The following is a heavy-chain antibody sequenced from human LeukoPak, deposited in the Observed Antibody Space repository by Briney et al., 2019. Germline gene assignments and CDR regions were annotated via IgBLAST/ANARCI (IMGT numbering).Heavy chain of an antibody. V-gene: IGHV5-51*01. CDR1: GYSFTSYW. CDR3: ARLLQYYYDSSGYDAFDI. Sequence: GESLKISCKGSGYSFTSYWIGWVRQMPGKGLEWMGIIYPCYSDTRYSPSFQGQVNISADKSISTAYLQWSSLKASDTAMYYCARLLQYYYDSSGYDAFDIWGQGTMVTVSS. J-gene: IGHJ3*02. D-gene: IGHD3-22*01. CDR2: IYPCYSDT.